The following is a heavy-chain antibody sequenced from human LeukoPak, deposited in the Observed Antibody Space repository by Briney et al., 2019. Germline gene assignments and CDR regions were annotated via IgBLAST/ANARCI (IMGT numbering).Heavy chain of an antibody. D-gene: IGHD3-10*01. CDR3: ARDLWFGEGS. CDR2: ISSSSSYT. Sequence: PGGSLRLSCAASGFTFSDYYMSWIRQAPGKWLEWVSYISSSSSYTNYADSVKGRFTISRDNAKNSLYLQRNSLRAEDTAVYYCARDLWFGEGSWGQGTLVTVSS. J-gene: IGHJ4*02. CDR1: GFTFSDYY. V-gene: IGHV3-11*06.